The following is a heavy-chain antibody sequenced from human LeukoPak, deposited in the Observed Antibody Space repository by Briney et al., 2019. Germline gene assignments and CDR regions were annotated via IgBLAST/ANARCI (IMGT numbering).Heavy chain of an antibody. Sequence: ASVKVSCKASGYTFTGYYMHWVRQAPGQGLEWMGWINPNSGGTNYAQKFQGRVTMTRDTSISTAYMELSRLRSDDTAVYYCARVITMVRGVIVSEQFDYWGQGTLVTVSS. CDR1: GYTFTGYY. CDR3: ARVITMVRGVIVSEQFDY. V-gene: IGHV1-2*02. J-gene: IGHJ4*02. CDR2: INPNSGGT. D-gene: IGHD3-10*01.